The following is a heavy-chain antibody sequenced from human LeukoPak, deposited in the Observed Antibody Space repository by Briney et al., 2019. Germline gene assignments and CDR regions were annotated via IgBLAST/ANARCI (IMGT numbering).Heavy chain of an antibody. Sequence: GGSLRLSCAASGFAFSIYAMSWVRQAPGKGLVWVSAISSYGHSHSTYYADSVKGRFTISRDNSKNTLYLQMNSLLAEDTAVYYCAKDLKVGSIYPGTFDIWGQGTMVTVSS. CDR1: GFAFSIYA. CDR2: ISSYGHSHST. D-gene: IGHD1-26*01. V-gene: IGHV3-23*01. CDR3: AKDLKVGSIYPGTFDI. J-gene: IGHJ3*02.